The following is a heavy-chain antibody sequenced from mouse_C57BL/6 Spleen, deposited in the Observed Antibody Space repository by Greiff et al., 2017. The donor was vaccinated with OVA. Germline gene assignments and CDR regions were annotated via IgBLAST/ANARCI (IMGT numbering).Heavy chain of an antibody. D-gene: IGHD1-1*01. CDR3: ARSPFYGSSYGWYFDV. CDR1: GFTFTDYY. J-gene: IGHJ1*03. CDR2: IRNKANGYTT. Sequence: EVKLVESGGGLVQPGGSLSLSCAASGFTFTDYYMSWVRQPPGKALEWLGFIRNKANGYTTEYSASVKGRFTISRDNSQSILYLQMNALRAEDSATYYCARSPFYGSSYGWYFDVWGTGTTVTVSS. V-gene: IGHV7-3*01.